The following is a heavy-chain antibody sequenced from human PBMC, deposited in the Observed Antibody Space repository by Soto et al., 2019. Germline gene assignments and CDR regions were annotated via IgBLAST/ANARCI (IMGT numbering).Heavy chain of an antibody. D-gene: IGHD2-15*01. J-gene: IGHJ2*01. CDR1: GASFAGYY. CDR2: VSHSGIA. Sequence: QVQLQQWGAGLLKPSETLSLTCTVSGASFAGYYCTWLRQSPGKGLEWIGEVSHSGIAKYNPSLGSRVTISLDTSNNQFSLDLTSVTAADTAVYYCARYGGTSIWYFDIWGRGTLVSVSS. CDR3: ARYGGTSIWYFDI. V-gene: IGHV4-34*01.